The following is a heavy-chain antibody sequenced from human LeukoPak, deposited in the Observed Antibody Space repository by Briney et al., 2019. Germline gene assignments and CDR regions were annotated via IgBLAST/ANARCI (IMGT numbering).Heavy chain of an antibody. CDR1: GYTFTSYG. D-gene: IGHD3-10*01. Sequence: GASVKVSCKASGYTFTSYGISWVRQAPGQGLEWMVWISAYNGNTNYAQKLQGRVTMTTDTSTSTAYMELRSLRSDDTAVYYCAREIKGGTMVRGTLYYYYYGMDVWGQGTTVTVSS. CDR3: AREIKGGTMVRGTLYYYYYGMDV. V-gene: IGHV1-18*01. J-gene: IGHJ6*02. CDR2: ISAYNGNT.